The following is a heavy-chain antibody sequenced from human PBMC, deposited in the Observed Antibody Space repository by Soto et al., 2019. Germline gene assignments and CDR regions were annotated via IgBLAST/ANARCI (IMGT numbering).Heavy chain of an antibody. V-gene: IGHV4-34*01. Sequence: SETLSLTCAVYGGSFSGYYWSWIRQPPGKGLEWIGEINHSGSTNYNPSLKSRVTISVDTSKNQFSLKLSSVTAADTAVYYCARSGDGGYYYGMDVWGQGTTVTVSS. CDR3: ARSGDGGYYYGMDV. CDR2: INHSGST. CDR1: GGSFSGYY. D-gene: IGHD7-27*01. J-gene: IGHJ6*02.